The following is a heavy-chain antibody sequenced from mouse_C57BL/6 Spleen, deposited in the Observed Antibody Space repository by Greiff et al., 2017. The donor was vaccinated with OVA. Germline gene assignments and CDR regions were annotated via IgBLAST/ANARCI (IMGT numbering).Heavy chain of an antibody. D-gene: IGHD2-10*02. CDR3: ARSGYGNYQFAY. Sequence: QVQLQQPGAELVKPGASVKMSCKASGYTFTSYWINWVKQRPGQGLEWIGDIYPGSGSTNYNEKFKSKATLTVDTSSSTAYMQLSSLTSEDSAVYCCARSGYGNYQFAYWGQGTLVTVSA. CDR2: IYPGSGST. V-gene: IGHV1-55*01. J-gene: IGHJ3*01. CDR1: GYTFTSYW.